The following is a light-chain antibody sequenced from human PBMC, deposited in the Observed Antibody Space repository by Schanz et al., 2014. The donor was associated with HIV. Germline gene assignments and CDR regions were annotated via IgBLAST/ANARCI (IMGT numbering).Light chain of an antibody. Sequence: QSVLTQPPSASGTPGQRVTMSCSASSSNIATNAVNWYQQLPGTAPKLLIYATYNRPSGVPDRFSGSSSGTSASLAISGLRFEDEADYYCAAWDDSLSGRVSGGGTKLTVL. V-gene: IGLV1-47*02. CDR2: ATY. CDR3: AAWDDSLSGRV. CDR1: SSNIATNA. J-gene: IGLJ3*02.